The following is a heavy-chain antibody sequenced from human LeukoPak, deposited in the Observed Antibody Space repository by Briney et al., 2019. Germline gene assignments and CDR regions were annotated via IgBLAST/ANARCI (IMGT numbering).Heavy chain of an antibody. CDR1: GFTFRAYT. D-gene: IGHD3-3*01. CDR2: FSGNGKTT. CDR3: AKEGGTMFFDS. V-gene: IGHV3-43*01. J-gene: IGHJ5*01. Sequence: PGGSPRLSCAASGFTFRAYTMHWFRQAPGKGLEWVSLFSGNGKTTYYADSVKGRFTISRDNSKNSLYLQMNSLESDDTALYYCAKEGGTMFFDSWGQGTLVTVSS.